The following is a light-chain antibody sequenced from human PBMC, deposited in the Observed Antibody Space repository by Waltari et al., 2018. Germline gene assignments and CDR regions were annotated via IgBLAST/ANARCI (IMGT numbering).Light chain of an antibody. CDR2: ATS. Sequence: EIQMTQAPSSLSASVGARITITCRASETLDMFLNWFQQNPGKPPKLLIFATSNLERGVPSRFSGSESGTNFTLTVSSLQPEDFATYYCQQSLFIPFTFGQGTKLEIK. J-gene: IGKJ2*01. CDR1: ETLDMF. CDR3: QQSLFIPFT. V-gene: IGKV1-39*01.